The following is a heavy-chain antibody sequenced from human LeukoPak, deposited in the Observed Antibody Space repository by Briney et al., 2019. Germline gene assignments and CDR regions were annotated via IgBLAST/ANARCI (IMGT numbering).Heavy chain of an antibody. Sequence: PGGSLRLSWAASKXTFTNYWMSWVRLAPGKGLEWVENTKQDGSERYYVDSVKDRFTISRDNTENSLYLQMNSLRAEDTAVYYCARDIRLSYVGSTYFDHWGQGTLVTVSS. D-gene: IGHD1-26*01. CDR3: ARDIRLSYVGSTYFDH. J-gene: IGHJ4*02. CDR1: KXTFTNYW. CDR2: TKQDGSER. V-gene: IGHV3-7*05.